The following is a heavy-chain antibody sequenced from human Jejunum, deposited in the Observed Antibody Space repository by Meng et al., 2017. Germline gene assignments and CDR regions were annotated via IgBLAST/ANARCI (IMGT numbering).Heavy chain of an antibody. CDR3: ARKDYDIVAGYNWFDP. CDR1: GESFSNYY. D-gene: IGHD3-9*01. V-gene: IGHV4-34*01. CDR2: ITHSGST. J-gene: IGHJ5*02. Sequence: QVQLQQWGAGLLKPSETLSLTRSVYGESFSNYYWNWIRQAPGKGLEWIGEITHSGSTKYDPSLKSRVTISQDTSKNQFSLKLSSVTAADTAIYYCARKDYDIVAGYNWFDPWGQGTLVTVSS.